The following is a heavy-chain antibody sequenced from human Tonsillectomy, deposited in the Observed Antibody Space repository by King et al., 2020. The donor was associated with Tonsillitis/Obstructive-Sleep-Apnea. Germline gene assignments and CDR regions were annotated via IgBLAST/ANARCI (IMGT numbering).Heavy chain of an antibody. V-gene: IGHV4-34*01. CDR1: GGSFSGYY. Sequence: VQLQQWGAGLLKPSETLSLTCAVYGGSFSGYYWSWIRQPPGKGLEWIGEIDHSGSTNYNPSLKSRVTISVDTSKNLFSLKLSSMTAADTAVYYCARVSEAFDIWGQGTMVTVSS. CDR2: IDHSGST. CDR3: ARVSEAFDI. J-gene: IGHJ3*02.